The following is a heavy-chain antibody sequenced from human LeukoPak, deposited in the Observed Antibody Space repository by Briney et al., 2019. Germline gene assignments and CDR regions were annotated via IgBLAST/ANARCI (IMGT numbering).Heavy chain of an antibody. V-gene: IGHV1-69*13. CDR3: ARFPRGGMFDP. J-gene: IGHJ5*02. CDR2: IVPIFGTA. Sequence: ASVKVSCKASGGTFSSYAISWVRQAPGQGLEWMGGIVPIFGTANYAQKFQGRVTITADESTSTAYMELSSLRSEDTAVYYCARFPRGGMFDPWGQGTLVTVSS. D-gene: IGHD3-16*01. CDR1: GGTFSSYA.